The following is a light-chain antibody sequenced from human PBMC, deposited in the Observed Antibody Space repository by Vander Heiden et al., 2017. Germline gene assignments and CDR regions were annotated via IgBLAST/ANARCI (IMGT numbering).Light chain of an antibody. V-gene: IGLV2-14*03. CDR3: NSFTTGSTLVI. Sequence: QSALTQPASVSGSPGQSITISCTATSSDVGNFDHVSCDQQHPGKAPKLMIYDVSNRPSGVSHRFSGSKSDNTASLTISGPQAEDDADYYCNSFTTGSTLVIFGGGTKLTVL. J-gene: IGLJ2*01. CDR1: SSDVGNFDH. CDR2: DVS.